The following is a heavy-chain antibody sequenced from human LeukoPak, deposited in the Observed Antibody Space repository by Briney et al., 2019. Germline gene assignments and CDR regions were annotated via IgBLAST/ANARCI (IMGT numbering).Heavy chain of an antibody. Sequence: PSQTLSLTCTVSGDSISSGDYYWSWIRQPPGKGLEWIGHIYYSGSTNYNPSLKSRVIISVDTSKNQFSLKLTSVTAADTAVYYCDRDAGDLDYWGQGTLATVSS. V-gene: IGHV4-30-4*01. CDR3: DRDAGDLDY. CDR2: IYYSGST. J-gene: IGHJ4*02. D-gene: IGHD4-17*01. CDR1: GDSISSGDYY.